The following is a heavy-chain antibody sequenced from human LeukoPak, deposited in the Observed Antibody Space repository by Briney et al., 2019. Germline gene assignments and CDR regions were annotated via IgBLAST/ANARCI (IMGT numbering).Heavy chain of an antibody. J-gene: IGHJ5*02. CDR3: GRGVQSFDP. CDR1: GYNFRAYY. V-gene: IGHV1-2*02. Sequence: GESLKISCKASGYNFRAYYIHWVRQAPGQGLEWLGYIRPMTGDTNYAQKFQDRVTFSMDTSTATAYMELRSLRSDDTAFYYCGRGVQSFDPWGQGTLVTVSS. CDR2: IRPMTGDT.